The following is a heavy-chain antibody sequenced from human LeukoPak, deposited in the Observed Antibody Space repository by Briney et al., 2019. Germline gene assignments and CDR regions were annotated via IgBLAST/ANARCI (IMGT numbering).Heavy chain of an antibody. CDR1: GFTFSSYS. Sequence: LRLSCAASGFTFSSYSMNWIRQPPGKGLEWIGSIYYSGSTYYNPSLKSRVTISVDTSKNQFSLKLSSVTAADTAVYYCARHNVPLQDKNWFDPWGQGTLVTVSS. CDR3: ARHNVPLQDKNWFDP. D-gene: IGHD2-15*01. J-gene: IGHJ5*02. CDR2: IYYSGST. V-gene: IGHV4-39*01.